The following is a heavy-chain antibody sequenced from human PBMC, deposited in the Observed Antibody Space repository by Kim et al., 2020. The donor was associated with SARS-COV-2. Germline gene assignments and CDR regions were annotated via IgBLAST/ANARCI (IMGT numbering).Heavy chain of an antibody. V-gene: IGHV3-30*18. Sequence: GGSLRLSCAASGFTFSSYGMHWVRQAPGKGLEWVAVISYDGSNKYYADSVKGRFTISRDNSKNTLYLQMNSLRAEDTAVYYCAKDISIRQDIVVVPAAIAPDYWGQGTLVTVSS. CDR1: GFTFSSYG. J-gene: IGHJ4*02. CDR2: ISYDGSNK. CDR3: AKDISIRQDIVVVPAAIAPDY. D-gene: IGHD2-2*02.